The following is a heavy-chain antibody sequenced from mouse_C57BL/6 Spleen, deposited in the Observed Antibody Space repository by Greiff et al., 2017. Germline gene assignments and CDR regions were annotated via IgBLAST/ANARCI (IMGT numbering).Heavy chain of an antibody. CDR1: GYAFSSSW. CDR2: IYPGDGDT. D-gene: IGHD4-1*01. Sequence: VHLVESGPELVKPGASVKISCKASGYAFSSSWMNWVKQRPGKGLEWIGRIYPGDGDTNYNGKFKGKATLTADKSSSTAYMQLSSLTSEDSAVYFCARSKTGYYAMDYWGQGTSVTVSS. CDR3: ARSKTGYYAMDY. J-gene: IGHJ4*01. V-gene: IGHV1-82*01.